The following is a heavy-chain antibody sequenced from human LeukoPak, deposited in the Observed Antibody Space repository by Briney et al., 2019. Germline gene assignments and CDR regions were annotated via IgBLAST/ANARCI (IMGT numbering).Heavy chain of an antibody. V-gene: IGHV3-49*04. CDR1: GFTFGDYA. CDR2: IRSKAYGGTT. Sequence: AGGSLRLSCTASGFTFGDYAMSWVRQAPGKGLEWVGFIRSKAYGGTTEYAASVKGRFTISRDDSKSIAYLQMNSLKTEDTAVYYCTRESRYYYDSSGYFNSREGTDYWGQGTLVTVSS. J-gene: IGHJ4*02. D-gene: IGHD3-22*01. CDR3: TRESRYYYDSSGYFNSREGTDY.